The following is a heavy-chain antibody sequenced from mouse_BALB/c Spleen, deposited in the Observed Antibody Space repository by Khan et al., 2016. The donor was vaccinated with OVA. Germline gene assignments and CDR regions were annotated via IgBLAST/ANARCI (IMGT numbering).Heavy chain of an antibody. CDR3: ARAGYGGFAY. CDR2: ISDGGSYT. J-gene: IGHJ3*01. V-gene: IGHV5-4*02. Sequence: EVELVESGGGLVKPGGSLKLSCAASGFTFSDYYMYWVRQTTEKRLEWVANISDGGSYTYYPDSVKGRFTSPSDNAKNNLYLQMSSLKSEDTSLYYGARAGYGGFAYWGQLTLVPVSA. D-gene: IGHD1-1*02. CDR1: GFTFSDYY.